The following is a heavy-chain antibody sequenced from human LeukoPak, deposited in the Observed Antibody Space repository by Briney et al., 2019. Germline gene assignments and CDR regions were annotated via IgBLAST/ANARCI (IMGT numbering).Heavy chain of an antibody. J-gene: IGHJ4*02. D-gene: IGHD2-2*01. CDR3: ASARLAFCSATSCPLDY. CDR1: GYSFTNYW. V-gene: IGHV5-51*01. Sequence: GEPLKISCKGSGYSFTNYWIGWVRQMPGKGLEWMGIIYPGDSDTRYSPSFQGQVTISADKSISTAYLQWSSLKASDTAMYYCASARLAFCSATSCPLDYWGQGTLVTVSS. CDR2: IYPGDSDT.